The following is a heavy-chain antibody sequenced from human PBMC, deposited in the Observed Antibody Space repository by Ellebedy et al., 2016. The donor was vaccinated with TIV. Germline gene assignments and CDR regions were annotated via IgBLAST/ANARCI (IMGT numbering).Heavy chain of an antibody. CDR3: ARMDHRGSGWYFDY. Sequence: GESLKISXAASGFSFSAFDMSWVRQAPGKGLEWVSVYRHHDDSKHYGDSVKGRFTISRDNSKNILYLQMNSLRVEDTAVYYCARMDHRGSGWYFDYWGQGTLVTVSS. CDR1: GFSFSAFD. D-gene: IGHD6-19*01. CDR2: YRHHDDSK. J-gene: IGHJ4*02. V-gene: IGHV3-23*01.